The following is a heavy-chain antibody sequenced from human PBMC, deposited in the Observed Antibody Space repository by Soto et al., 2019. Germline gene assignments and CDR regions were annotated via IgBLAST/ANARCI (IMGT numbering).Heavy chain of an antibody. CDR3: AKVFFYCSSTSCSDY. CDR2: ISGSGGST. J-gene: IGHJ4*02. CDR1: GFTFSSYA. V-gene: IGHV3-23*01. D-gene: IGHD2-2*01. Sequence: EVQLLESGGGLVQPGGSLRLSCAASGFTFSSYAMSWVRQAPGKGLEWVSAISGSGGSTYYADSVKGRFTISRDNSKNTRYLQMNSLRAEDTAVYYCAKVFFYCSSTSCSDYWGQGTLVTVSS.